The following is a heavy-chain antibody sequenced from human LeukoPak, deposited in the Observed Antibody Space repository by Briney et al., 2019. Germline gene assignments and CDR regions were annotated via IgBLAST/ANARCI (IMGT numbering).Heavy chain of an antibody. J-gene: IGHJ3*01. CDR2: ISGAGTK. Sequence: GGSLRLFCAASGHTVTRNYMSWVRQAPGKGLEWVSLISGAGTKYYADSMRRRFAISRHNSITLYRQMNGVKPEDTAVYYCTRIRLDYSETRIDSFDVWGEGTMVAVS. CDR1: GHTVTRNY. D-gene: IGHD3-22*01. CDR3: TRIRLDYSETRIDSFDV. V-gene: IGHV3-53*04.